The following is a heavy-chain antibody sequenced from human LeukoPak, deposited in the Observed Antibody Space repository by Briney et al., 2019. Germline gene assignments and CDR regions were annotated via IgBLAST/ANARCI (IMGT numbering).Heavy chain of an antibody. J-gene: IGHJ4*02. Sequence: GSSVKLSCKASGGTFSSYAISWVRQAPGQGLEWMGGIIPIFGTANYAQKFQGRVTITADESTSTAYMELSSLGSEDTAVYYCARSYCSSTSCYGDPEVYWGQGTLVTVSS. D-gene: IGHD2-2*01. CDR3: ARSYCSSTSCYGDPEVY. V-gene: IGHV1-69*01. CDR1: GGTFSSYA. CDR2: IIPIFGTA.